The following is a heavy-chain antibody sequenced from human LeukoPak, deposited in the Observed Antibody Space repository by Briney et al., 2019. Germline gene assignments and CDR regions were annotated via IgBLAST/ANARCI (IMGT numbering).Heavy chain of an antibody. V-gene: IGHV3-48*03. Sequence: GGSLRLSCAASGFTFSSYEMKWLRQAPGKGREGVSYISSSGSTIYYADSVKGRFTISRDNAKNSLYLQMNSLRAEDTAVYYCARGYCSGGSCYFDYWGQGTLVTVSS. D-gene: IGHD2-15*01. CDR2: ISSSGSTI. CDR3: ARGYCSGGSCYFDY. J-gene: IGHJ4*02. CDR1: GFTFSSYE.